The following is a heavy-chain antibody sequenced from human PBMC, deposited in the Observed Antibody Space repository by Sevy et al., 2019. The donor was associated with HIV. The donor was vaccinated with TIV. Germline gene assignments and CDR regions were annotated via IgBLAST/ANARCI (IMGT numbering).Heavy chain of an antibody. J-gene: IGHJ4*02. CDR2: IIPIFGTA. CDR3: ASGPSSSWSYFDY. D-gene: IGHD6-13*01. Sequence: ASVKVSCKASGGTFSSYAISWVRQAPGQGLEWMGGIIPIFGTANYAQMFQGRVTITADESTSTAYMELSSLRSEDTAVYYCASGPSSSWSYFDYWGQGTLVTVSS. CDR1: GGTFSSYA. V-gene: IGHV1-69*13.